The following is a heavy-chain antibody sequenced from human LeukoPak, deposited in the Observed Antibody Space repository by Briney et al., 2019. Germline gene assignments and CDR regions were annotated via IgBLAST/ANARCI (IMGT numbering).Heavy chain of an antibody. V-gene: IGHV1-46*01. D-gene: IGHD2-15*01. CDR3: AREGGHSGGTAGFDY. Sequence: GASVKVSCKASGYTFASYDINWVRQATGQGLEWMGIINPSGGSTSYAQKFQGRVTMTRDTSTSTVYMELSSLRSEDTAVYYCAREGGHSGGTAGFDYWGQGTLVTVSS. J-gene: IGHJ4*02. CDR1: GYTFASYD. CDR2: INPSGGST.